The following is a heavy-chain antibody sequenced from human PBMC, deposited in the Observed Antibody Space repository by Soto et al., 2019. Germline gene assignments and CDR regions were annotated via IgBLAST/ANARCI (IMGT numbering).Heavy chain of an antibody. V-gene: IGHV3-23*01. Sequence: EVQLLESGGGLVQPGGSLRLSCAASGFTFSSYAMSWVRQAPGKGLEWVSAIRGRGGSTYYADTVKGRFTISRENSKNTLYPQTNSLRGEDAAVYYSATPTPGCCSGGSCYFDYWGQGTLVTVSP. CDR1: GFTFSSYA. J-gene: IGHJ4*02. CDR2: IRGRGGST. D-gene: IGHD2-15*01. CDR3: ATPTPGCCSGGSCYFDY.